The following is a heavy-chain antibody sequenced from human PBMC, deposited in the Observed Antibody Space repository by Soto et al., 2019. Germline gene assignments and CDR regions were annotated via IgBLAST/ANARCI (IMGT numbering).Heavy chain of an antibody. D-gene: IGHD3-22*01. CDR2: IIPIFGTA. CDR3: ARGHRRYDSSGYGFSGWFDP. Sequence: QVQLVQSGAEVKKPGSSVKVSCKASGGTFSSYAISWVRQAPGQGLEWMGGIIPIFGTANYAQKFQGRVTITADDSTSTAYMELSSLSAEDTAVYYCARGHRRYDSSGYGFSGWFDPWGQGTLVTVSS. CDR1: GGTFSSYA. J-gene: IGHJ5*02. V-gene: IGHV1-69*01.